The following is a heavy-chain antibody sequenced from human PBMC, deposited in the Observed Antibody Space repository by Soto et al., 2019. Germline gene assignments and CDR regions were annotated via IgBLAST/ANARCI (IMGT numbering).Heavy chain of an antibody. CDR2: ISGSGGST. CDR3: AKHPYSISSKYNYYCGMDV. CDR1: GFTFSSYA. V-gene: IGHV3-23*01. D-gene: IGHD6-6*01. Sequence: PGGSLRLSCAASGFTFSSYAMSWVRQAPGKGLEWVSAISGSGGSTYYADSVKGRFTISRDNSKNTLYLQMNSLRAEDTAVYYCAKHPYSISSKYNYYCGMDVSGQGTTVTVSS. J-gene: IGHJ6*02.